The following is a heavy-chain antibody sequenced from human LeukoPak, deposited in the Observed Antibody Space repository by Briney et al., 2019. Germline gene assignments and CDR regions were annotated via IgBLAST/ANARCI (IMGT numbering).Heavy chain of an antibody. CDR2: ISGSGGST. J-gene: IGHJ6*03. Sequence: PGGSLRLSCAASGFTFSSYWMSWVRQAPGKGLEWVSAISGSGGSTYYADSVKGRFTISRDNSKNTLYLQMNSLRAEDTAVYYCAKEAVIAAAGMDYYYYMDVWGKGTTVTISS. CDR3: AKEAVIAAAGMDYYYYMDV. V-gene: IGHV3-23*01. D-gene: IGHD6-13*01. CDR1: GFTFSSYW.